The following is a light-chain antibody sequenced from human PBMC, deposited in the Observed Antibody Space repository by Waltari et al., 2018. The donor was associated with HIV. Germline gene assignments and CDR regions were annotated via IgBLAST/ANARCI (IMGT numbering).Light chain of an antibody. CDR2: DAY. J-gene: IGKJ4*01. CDR3: QQGATAPLT. V-gene: IGKV3D-20*02. Sequence: DIVLTHSPGTLSLSPGERASLSCRASQTVGNNYVAWFQQKPGQAPRLLIEDAYMRATGIADRFSGSGSGTDFTLTISSLEPEDFAVYYCQQGATAPLTFGGGTKVEIK. CDR1: QTVGNNY.